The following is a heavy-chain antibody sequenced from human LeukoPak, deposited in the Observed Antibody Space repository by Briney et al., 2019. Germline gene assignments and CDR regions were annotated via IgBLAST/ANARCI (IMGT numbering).Heavy chain of an antibody. V-gene: IGHV1-46*01. CDR3: ARDVDTAMVTGTNWYFDL. D-gene: IGHD5-18*01. Sequence: ASVKVSCKASGYTFTSYYMHWVRQAPGQGLEWMGIINPSGGSTSYAQKFQGRVTMTRDTSTSTVYMELSSLRSEDTAVYYCARDVDTAMVTGTNWYFDLWGRGTLVTVSS. CDR2: INPSGGST. CDR1: GYTFTSYY. J-gene: IGHJ2*01.